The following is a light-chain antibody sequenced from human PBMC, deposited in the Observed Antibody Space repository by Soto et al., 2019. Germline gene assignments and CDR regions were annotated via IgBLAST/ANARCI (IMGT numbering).Light chain of an antibody. J-gene: IGLJ2*01. Sequence: QSALTQPASVSGSPGQSITISCTGSSSDVGGYHYVSWYQQYPGKAPKLIIFEVTNRPSGVSNRFSGSKSGNTASLAISGLQSDDEADYYCSSYSSSTTRVVFGGGTKVTVL. CDR2: EVT. CDR3: SSYSSSTTRVV. V-gene: IGLV2-14*01. CDR1: SSDVGGYHY.